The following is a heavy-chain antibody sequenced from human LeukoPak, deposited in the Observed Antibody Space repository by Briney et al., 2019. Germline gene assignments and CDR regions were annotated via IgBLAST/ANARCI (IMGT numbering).Heavy chain of an antibody. CDR2: IYSGGST. CDR3: ARDLDSYGYY. V-gene: IGHV3-53*01. J-gene: IGHJ4*02. CDR1: GFTFSSYS. D-gene: IGHD5-18*01. Sequence: GGSLRLSCAASGFTFSSYSMNWVRQAPGKGLEWVSVIYSGGSTYYADSVKGRFTISRDNSKNTLYLQMNSLRAEDTAVYYCARDLDSYGYYWGQGTLVTVSS.